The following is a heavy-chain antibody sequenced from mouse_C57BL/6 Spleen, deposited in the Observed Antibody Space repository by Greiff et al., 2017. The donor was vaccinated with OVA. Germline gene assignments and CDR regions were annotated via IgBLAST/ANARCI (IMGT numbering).Heavy chain of an antibody. Sequence: VMLVESGPGLVQPSQSLSITCTVSGFSLTSYGVHWVRQSPGKGLEWLGVIWSGGSTAYNAAFISRLSISKDNSKSHVFFKMNSLQADDTAIYYCARKGTWTLDYWGQGTTLTVSS. CDR1: GFSLTSYG. D-gene: IGHD3-3*01. J-gene: IGHJ2*01. V-gene: IGHV2-2*01. CDR2: IWSGGST. CDR3: ARKGTWTLDY.